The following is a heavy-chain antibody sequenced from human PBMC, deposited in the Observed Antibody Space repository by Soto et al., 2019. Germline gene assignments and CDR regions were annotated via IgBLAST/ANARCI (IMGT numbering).Heavy chain of an antibody. CDR1: GFTFSSYG. Sequence: GGSLRLSCAASGFTFSSYGMHWVRQAPGKGLEWVAVISYDGSNKYYADSVKGRFTISRDNSKNTLYLQMNSLRAEDTAVYYCAKVWIQPYYDFWSGYLSSQFYYYYYGMDVWGQGTTVTVSS. D-gene: IGHD3-3*01. CDR2: ISYDGSNK. CDR3: AKVWIQPYYDFWSGYLSSQFYYYYYGMDV. V-gene: IGHV3-30*18. J-gene: IGHJ6*02.